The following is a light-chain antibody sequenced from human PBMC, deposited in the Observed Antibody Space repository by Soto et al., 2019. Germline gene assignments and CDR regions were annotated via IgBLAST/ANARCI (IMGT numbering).Light chain of an antibody. CDR2: GAS. Sequence: EIVSTQSPGTLSLSPGERATLSCRASQSVSSSYLAWCQQKPGQAPRLLIYGASSRATGIPDRFSGSGSGTDFTLTISRLEPEDFAVYYCQQYGSSPWTFGQGTKVEI. CDR3: QQYGSSPWT. V-gene: IGKV3-20*01. CDR1: QSVSSSY. J-gene: IGKJ1*01.